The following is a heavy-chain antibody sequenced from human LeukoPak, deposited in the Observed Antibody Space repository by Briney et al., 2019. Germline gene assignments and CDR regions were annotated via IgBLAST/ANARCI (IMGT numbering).Heavy chain of an antibody. V-gene: IGHV1-69*04. CDR3: ARAQQQLVFAWFDP. CDR2: IIPILGIA. Sequence: SVKVSCKASGGTFSSYAISWVRQAPGQGLEWMGRIIPILGIANYAQKFQGRVTITADKSTSTAYMELSSLRSEDTAVYYCARAQQQLVFAWFDPWGQETLVTVSS. CDR1: GGTFSSYA. D-gene: IGHD6-13*01. J-gene: IGHJ5*02.